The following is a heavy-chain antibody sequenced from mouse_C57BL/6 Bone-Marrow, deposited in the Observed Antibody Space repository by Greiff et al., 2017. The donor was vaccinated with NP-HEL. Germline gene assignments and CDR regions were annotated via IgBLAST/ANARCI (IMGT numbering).Heavy chain of an antibody. Sequence: QVQLQQPGAELVKPGASVKLSCKASGYTFTSYWMHWVKQRPGQGLEWIGMIHPNSGSTNYKEKFKSKATLTVDKSSSPAYMQLSNLTSEDSAVAYCARHYYYYGSSPFYYAMDYWGQGTSVTVSS. J-gene: IGHJ4*01. CDR2: IHPNSGST. D-gene: IGHD1-1*01. CDR3: ARHYYYYGSSPFYYAMDY. V-gene: IGHV1-64*01. CDR1: GYTFTSYW.